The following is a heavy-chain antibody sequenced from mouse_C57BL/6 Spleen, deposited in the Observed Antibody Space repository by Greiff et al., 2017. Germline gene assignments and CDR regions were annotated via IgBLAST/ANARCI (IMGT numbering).Heavy chain of an antibody. Sequence: VQLQQSGPELVKPGASVKMSCKASGYTFTDYNMHWVKQSHGKSLEWIGYINPNNGGTSYNQKFKGKATLTVNKSSSTAYMELRSLTSEDSAVYYCARHYYGSNYFDYWGQGTTLTVSS. CDR3: ARHYYGSNYFDY. CDR2: INPNNGGT. J-gene: IGHJ2*01. D-gene: IGHD1-1*01. V-gene: IGHV1-22*01. CDR1: GYTFTDYN.